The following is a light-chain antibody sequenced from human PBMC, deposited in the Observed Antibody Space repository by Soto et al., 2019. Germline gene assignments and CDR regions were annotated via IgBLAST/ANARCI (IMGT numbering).Light chain of an antibody. CDR3: SSYTSTSTLI. CDR2: DVS. J-gene: IGLJ2*01. V-gene: IGLV2-14*03. CDR1: SSDVGGYNY. Sequence: QSALTQPPSASGSPGQSVTISCTGTSSDVGGYNYVSWYQIHPGEAPKLMIYDVSTRPSGVYNRFSGSKSGNRASLTISGLQAEDEADYYCSSYTSTSTLIFGGGTKVTVL.